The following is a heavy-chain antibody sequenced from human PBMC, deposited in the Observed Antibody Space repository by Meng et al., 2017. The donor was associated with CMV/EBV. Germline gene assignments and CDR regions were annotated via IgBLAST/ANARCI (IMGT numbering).Heavy chain of an antibody. CDR3: AHRLHGSGSYYPYYFDY. CDR2: IYWDDDK. CDR1: GFSLSTSGVG. D-gene: IGHD3-10*01. Sequence: QTTLKESVPTLVKPTQTLTLTCTFSGFSLSTSGVGVGWIRQPPGKALEWLALIYWDDDKRYSPSLKSRLTITKDTSKNQVVLTMTNMDPVDTATYYCAHRLHGSGSYYPYYFDYWGQGTLVTVSS. V-gene: IGHV2-5*02. J-gene: IGHJ4*02.